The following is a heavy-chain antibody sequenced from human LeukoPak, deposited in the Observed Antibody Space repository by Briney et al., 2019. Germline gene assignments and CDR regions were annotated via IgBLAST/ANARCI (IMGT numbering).Heavy chain of an antibody. Sequence: SVKVSCKTSGGTFNIHAINWVRQAPGQGLEWMGRIIPIFGTANYAQKFQGRVTITTDESTSTAYMELSSLRSEDTAVYYCAVYYYDSSGPSGYYFDYWGQGTLVTVSS. CDR2: IIPIFGTA. J-gene: IGHJ4*02. V-gene: IGHV1-69*05. CDR3: AVYYYDSSGPSGYYFDY. CDR1: GGTFNIHA. D-gene: IGHD3-22*01.